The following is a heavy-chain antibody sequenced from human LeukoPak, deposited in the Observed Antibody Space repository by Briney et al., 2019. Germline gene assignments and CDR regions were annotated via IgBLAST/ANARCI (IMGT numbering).Heavy chain of an antibody. D-gene: IGHD3-22*01. CDR2: IIPIFGTA. V-gene: IGHV1-69*05. CDR3: VRDPGDSSGYYSSRNYYFDS. Sequence: ASVKVSCKASGGTFSGYVISWVRQAPGQGLEWLGGIIPIFGTANYAQKFQGRVTITTDESTSTAYMELTSLRSEDTAVYYCVRDPGDSSGYYSSRNYYFDSWGQGTLVTVSS. J-gene: IGHJ4*02. CDR1: GGTFSGYV.